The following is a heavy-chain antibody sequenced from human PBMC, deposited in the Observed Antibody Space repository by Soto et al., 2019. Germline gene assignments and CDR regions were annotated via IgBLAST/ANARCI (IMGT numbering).Heavy chain of an antibody. CDR2: IYYSGST. V-gene: IGHV4-61*01. Sequence: SETLSLTCTVSGGSVSSGSYYWSWIRQPPGKGLEWIGYIYYSGSTNYNPSLKSRVTISVDTSKNQFSLKLSSVTAADTAVYYCARDRGGSYRYFDYWGQGTLVTVSS. CDR1: GGSVSSGSYY. J-gene: IGHJ4*02. CDR3: ARDRGGSYRYFDY. D-gene: IGHD1-26*01.